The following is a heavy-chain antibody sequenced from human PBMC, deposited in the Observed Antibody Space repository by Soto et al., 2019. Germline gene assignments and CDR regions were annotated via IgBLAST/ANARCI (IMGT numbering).Heavy chain of an antibody. V-gene: IGHV3-23*01. CDR3: AKAGYSGSLDYFDY. Sequence: PGGSLRLSCAASGFTFSSYSMHWVRQAPGKGLEWVSAISGSGGSTYYADSVKGRFTISRDNSKNTLYLQMNSLRAEDTAVYYCAKAGYSGSLDYFDYWGQGTLVPVSS. D-gene: IGHD1-26*01. J-gene: IGHJ4*02. CDR1: GFTFSSYS. CDR2: ISGSGGST.